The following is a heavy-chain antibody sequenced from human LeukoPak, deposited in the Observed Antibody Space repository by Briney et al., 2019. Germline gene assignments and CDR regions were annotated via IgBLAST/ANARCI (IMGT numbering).Heavy chain of an antibody. CDR3: ARHLEPRHFDY. J-gene: IGHJ4*02. V-gene: IGHV4-39*01. D-gene: IGHD3-3*01. CDR1: GGSISSSSYY. Sequence: SETLSLTCTVSGGSISSSSYYWGWIRQPPGKGLEWIGSIYYSGSTYYNPSLKSRVTISVDTSKNQFSLKLSSVTAADTAVYYCARHLEPRHFDYWGQGTLVTVSS. CDR2: IYYSGST.